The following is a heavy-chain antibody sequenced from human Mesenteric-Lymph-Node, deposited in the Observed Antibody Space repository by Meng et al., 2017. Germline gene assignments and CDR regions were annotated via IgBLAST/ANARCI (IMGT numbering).Heavy chain of an antibody. CDR2: ISGSVDST. Sequence: GESLKISCAASGFTFSSYAMSWVRQAPGKGLEWVSAISGSVDSTYYADSVKGRFTISRDNSKNTVYLQMNSLRAEDTAVYYCARALGSQVNYYYYGMDVWGQGTTVTVSS. CDR3: ARALGSQVNYYYYGMDV. D-gene: IGHD1-26*01. V-gene: IGHV3-23*01. CDR1: GFTFSSYA. J-gene: IGHJ6*02.